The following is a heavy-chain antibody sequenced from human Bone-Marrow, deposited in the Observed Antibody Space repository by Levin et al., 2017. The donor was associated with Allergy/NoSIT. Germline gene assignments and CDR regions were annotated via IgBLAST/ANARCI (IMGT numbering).Heavy chain of an antibody. Sequence: PGGSLRLSCAASGLSFSNFAMYWVRQAPGKGLELVALIAYDGSNKYYGDSVRGRFTISRDNSKSTLSLQMNSLRADDSALYYCATATFAALDKWGQGTLVTVSS. CDR2: IAYDGSNK. J-gene: IGHJ4*02. V-gene: IGHV3-30*03. CDR3: ATATFAALDK. CDR1: GLSFSNFA. D-gene: IGHD6-6*01.